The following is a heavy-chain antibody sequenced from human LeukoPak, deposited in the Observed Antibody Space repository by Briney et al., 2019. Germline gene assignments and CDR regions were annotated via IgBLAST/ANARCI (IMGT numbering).Heavy chain of an antibody. D-gene: IGHD3-10*01. CDR1: GYTLTELS. Sequence: GASVKVSCKVSGYTLTELSMHWVRQAPGKGLEWMGGFDPKDGETIYAQKFQGRVTMTEDTSTDTAYMELSSLRSEDTAVYYCATGGLWFGELKSQSGHNYEYYFDYWGQGTLVTVSS. J-gene: IGHJ4*02. CDR3: ATGGLWFGELKSQSGHNYEYYFDY. V-gene: IGHV1-24*01. CDR2: FDPKDGET.